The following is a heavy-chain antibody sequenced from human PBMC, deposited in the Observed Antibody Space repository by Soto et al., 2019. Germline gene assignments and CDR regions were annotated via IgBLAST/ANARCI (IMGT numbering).Heavy chain of an antibody. J-gene: IGHJ6*03. D-gene: IGHD3-10*02. Sequence: EVQLAESGGGLAQPGGSLRLSCAASGFTLSGYAMDWVRQAPGKGLEYVSGISSNGVGTYYANSVQGRFTISRDNSKNTVYLQMGSLRPEDMAVYYCARRVRPDFYYMDVWGKGTTVTVSS. CDR3: ARRVRPDFYYMDV. CDR2: ISSNGVGT. CDR1: GFTLSGYA. V-gene: IGHV3-64*01.